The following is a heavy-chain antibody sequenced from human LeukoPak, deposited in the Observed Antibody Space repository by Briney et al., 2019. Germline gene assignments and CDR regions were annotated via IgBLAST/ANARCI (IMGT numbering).Heavy chain of an antibody. D-gene: IGHD3-9*01. CDR3: ARGAVLRYFDPYGMDV. CDR1: GFTFSSYL. Sequence: GGSLRLSCAASGFTFSSYLMHWVRQAPGKGLVWVSRINSDGSSTSYADSVKGRFTISRDNAKNTPYLQMNSLRAEDTAVYYCARGAVLRYFDPYGMDVWGKGTTVTVSS. CDR2: INSDGSST. V-gene: IGHV3-74*01. J-gene: IGHJ6*04.